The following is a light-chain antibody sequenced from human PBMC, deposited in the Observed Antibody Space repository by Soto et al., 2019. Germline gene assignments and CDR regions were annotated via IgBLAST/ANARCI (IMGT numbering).Light chain of an antibody. J-gene: IGLJ2*01. CDR3: QSADRSGVHVV. CDR1: AMPKKY. Sequence: SYELTQPPSLSVSPGQTARITCSGDAMPKKYAYWYQQKPGQAPVLIIYKDRERPSGIRERFSGSSSGTVATLTISGVQAEDEADYYCQSADRSGVHVVFGRGTKVTVL. V-gene: IGLV3-25*03. CDR2: KDR.